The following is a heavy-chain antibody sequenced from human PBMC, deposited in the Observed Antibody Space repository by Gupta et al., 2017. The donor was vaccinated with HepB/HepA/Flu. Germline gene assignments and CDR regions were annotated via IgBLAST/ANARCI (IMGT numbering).Heavy chain of an antibody. V-gene: IGHV1-18*01. CDR1: GYTFPTYE. CDR3: ARGTTFNH. D-gene: IGHD1-1*01. CDR2: ISTYTGNT. J-gene: IGHJ4*02. Sequence: QVQLVQSETEVKKPGTSVKVSCTAYGYTFPTYEISWVRQAPGKGLEWMGWISTYTGNTHYAQKVQGRVTMTTDTSTSTGYLELRNLTSDDTAVYYCARGTTFNHWGQGTLLTVSS.